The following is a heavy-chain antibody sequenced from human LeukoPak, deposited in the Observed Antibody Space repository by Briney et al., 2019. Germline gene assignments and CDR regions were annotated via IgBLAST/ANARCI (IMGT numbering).Heavy chain of an antibody. J-gene: IGHJ4*02. CDR3: ARDKPAGAALDF. CDR1: GYTFTGYY. V-gene: IGHV1-2*02. Sequence: ASVKVSCKASGYTFTGYYIHWVRQAPGQGLEWMGWINPNSGGTYSAQKFQGRVTMTRDRSINTAYMDLRSLTYDDTAVYYCARDKPAGAALDFWGQGTLVTVSS. D-gene: IGHD3-10*01. CDR2: INPNSGGT.